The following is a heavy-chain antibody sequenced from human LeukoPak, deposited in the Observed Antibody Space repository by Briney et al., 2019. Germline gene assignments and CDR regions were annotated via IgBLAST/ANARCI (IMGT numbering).Heavy chain of an antibody. CDR1: GFIFNSYT. CDR3: AIVGEARERYRPFDY. D-gene: IGHD3-10*01. J-gene: IGHJ4*02. Sequence: GGSLRLSCAASGFIFNSYTIHWVRRAPGKGLEGVAVISFDGSDQYYTDSVKGRFTISKDNSKNTVYLQMDSLRAEDTAVYYCAIVGEARERYRPFDYWGQGTPVTVSS. V-gene: IGHV3-30-3*01. CDR2: ISFDGSDQ.